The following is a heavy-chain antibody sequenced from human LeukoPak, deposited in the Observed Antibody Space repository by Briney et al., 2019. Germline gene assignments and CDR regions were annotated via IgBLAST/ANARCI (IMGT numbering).Heavy chain of an antibody. CDR3: ARSSGYYGSGSYVDP. D-gene: IGHD3-10*01. CDR1: GGSISSGDYY. Sequence: PSQTLSLTCTVSGGSISSGDYYWTWIRQPPGKGLEWIGYIYYSGATYYNPSLKSRVTISVGTSKNQFSLKLSSVTAADTAVYYCARSSGYYGSGSYVDPWGQGTLVTVSS. CDR2: IYYSGAT. J-gene: IGHJ5*02. V-gene: IGHV4-30-4*01.